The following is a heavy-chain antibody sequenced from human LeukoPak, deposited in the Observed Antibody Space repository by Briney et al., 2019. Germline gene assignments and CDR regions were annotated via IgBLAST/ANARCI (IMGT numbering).Heavy chain of an antibody. Sequence: GGSLRLSCAASGFTFRNYVMSWVRQAPGKGLEWVSSISGSGGSTYYADSVKGRFTISRDNSKNMLYLQMNSLRAEDTAVYYCAKAHYYYYYGMDVWGLGTTVTVSS. V-gene: IGHV3-23*01. CDR2: ISGSGGST. CDR3: AKAHYYYYYGMDV. J-gene: IGHJ6*02. CDR1: GFTFRNYV.